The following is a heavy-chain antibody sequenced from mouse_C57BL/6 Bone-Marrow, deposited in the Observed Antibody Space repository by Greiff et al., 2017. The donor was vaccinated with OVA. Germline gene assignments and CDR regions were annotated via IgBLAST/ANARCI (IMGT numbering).Heavy chain of an antibody. J-gene: IGHJ4*01. CDR2: IDPSDSYT. V-gene: IGHV1-59*01. Sequence: VQLQQPGAELVRPGTSVKLSCKASGYTFTSYWMHWVKQRPGQGLEWIGVIDPSDSYTNYNQKFKGKATLTVDTSSSTAYMQLSSLTSEDAAVYYCARVGSSGYDYAMDYWGQGTSVTVSS. CDR1: GYTFTSYW. D-gene: IGHD3-2*02. CDR3: ARVGSSGYDYAMDY.